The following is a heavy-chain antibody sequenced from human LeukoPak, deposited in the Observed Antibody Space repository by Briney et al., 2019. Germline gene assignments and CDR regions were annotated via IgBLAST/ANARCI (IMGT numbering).Heavy chain of an antibody. J-gene: IGHJ5*02. CDR2: IWYDGSNK. D-gene: IGHD6-13*01. CDR3: AKDPSPSSSSDGDWFDP. Sequence: GGSLRLSCAASGFTFSSYGTHWVRQAPGKGLEWVAFIWYDGSNKYYADSVKGRFTISRDNSKNTLYLQMNGLRAEDTAVYYCAKDPSPSSSSDGDWFDPWGQGTLVTVSS. CDR1: GFTFSSYG. V-gene: IGHV3-30*02.